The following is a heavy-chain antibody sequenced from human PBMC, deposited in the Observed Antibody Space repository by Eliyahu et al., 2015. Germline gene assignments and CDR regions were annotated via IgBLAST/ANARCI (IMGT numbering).Heavy chain of an antibody. D-gene: IGHD2-2*01. CDR2: IIPTFGTT. Sequence: QVQLVQSGAEVXKPGSSVXXSCXASGGTXSXYXVNWVRQAPGQGLEWLGGIIPTFGTTKYAQKFQGRVTITADDSTSTAYMELSSLRSEDTAVYYCTRGFDIVVVPSSDDWFDPWGQGTLVTVSS. CDR1: GGTXSXYX. CDR3: TRGFDIVVVPSSDDWFDP. J-gene: IGHJ5*02. V-gene: IGHV1-69*01.